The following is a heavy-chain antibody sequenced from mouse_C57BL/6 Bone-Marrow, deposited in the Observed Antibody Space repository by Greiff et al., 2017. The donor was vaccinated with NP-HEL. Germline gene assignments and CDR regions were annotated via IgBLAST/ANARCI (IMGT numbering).Heavy chain of an antibody. CDR2: INPEGGAI. D-gene: IGHD2-2*01. Sequence: EVHLVETGGGLVQPGGSRGLSCEGSGFTFSGFWMSWVRQTPGKALEWIGDINPEGGAIAYDPSIKDRFIIFRDDDKSSLYLQMRNVRSEDTSTYYCRTYGYYCYFDFGGRGTGVTVS. V-gene: IGHV11-2*01. CDR3: RTYGYYCYFDF. CDR1: GFTFSGFW. J-gene: IGHJ1*03.